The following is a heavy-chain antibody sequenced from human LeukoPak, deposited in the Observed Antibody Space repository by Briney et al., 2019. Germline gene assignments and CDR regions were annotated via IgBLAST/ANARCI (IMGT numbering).Heavy chain of an antibody. CDR3: AKGTDSSGYYPERSFDY. J-gene: IGHJ4*02. CDR1: GFTFSSYA. Sequence: GGSMRLSCAASGFTFSSYAMSWVRQAPGKGLEWVSAISGSGGSTYYADSVKGRFTISRDNSKNTLYLQMNSLRAEDTAVYYCAKGTDSSGYYPERSFDYWGQGTLVTVSS. CDR2: ISGSGGST. V-gene: IGHV3-23*01. D-gene: IGHD3-22*01.